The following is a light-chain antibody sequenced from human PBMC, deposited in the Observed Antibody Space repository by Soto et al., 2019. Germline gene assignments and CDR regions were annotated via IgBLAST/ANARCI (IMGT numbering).Light chain of an antibody. V-gene: IGLV2-11*01. CDR1: SSDVGGFNS. CDR3: CSYAGSYSYA. Sequence: HSSLTQPRGAAGSPGQSVTIASTGTSSDVGGFNSVSWYQQHPGKAPKLMIYDVNKRPSGVPDRFSGSKSGSTASLTISGLQAEDEADYYCCSYAGSYSYAFANGT. CDR2: DVN. J-gene: IGLJ1*01.